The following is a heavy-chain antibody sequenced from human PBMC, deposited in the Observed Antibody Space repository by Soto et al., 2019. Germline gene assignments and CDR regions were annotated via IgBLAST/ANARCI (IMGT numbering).Heavy chain of an antibody. Sequence: QVQLVQSGAEVKKPGASVKVSCKASVYTFTSYAMHWVRQAPGQRLEWMGWINAGNGNTKYSQKFQGRVTITRDTSASTAYMELSSLRSEDTAVYYCARSIVLVTALDYWGQGTLVTVSS. CDR3: ARSIVLVTALDY. CDR1: VYTFTSYA. CDR2: INAGNGNT. V-gene: IGHV1-3*01. D-gene: IGHD2-21*02. J-gene: IGHJ4*02.